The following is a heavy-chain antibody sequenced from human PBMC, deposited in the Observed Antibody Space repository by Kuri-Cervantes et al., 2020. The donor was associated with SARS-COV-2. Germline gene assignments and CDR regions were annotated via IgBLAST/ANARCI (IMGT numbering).Heavy chain of an antibody. CDR1: GGSISSYY. J-gene: IGHJ4*02. Sequence: SETLSLTCTASGGSISSYYWSWIRQPAGKGLEWIGRIYTSGSTNYNPSLKSRVTISVDTSKNQFSLKLSSVTAADTAVYYCARTYGSGTPPSYWGQGTLVTVSS. CDR3: ARTYGSGTPPSY. CDR2: IYTSGST. V-gene: IGHV4-4*07. D-gene: IGHD3-10*01.